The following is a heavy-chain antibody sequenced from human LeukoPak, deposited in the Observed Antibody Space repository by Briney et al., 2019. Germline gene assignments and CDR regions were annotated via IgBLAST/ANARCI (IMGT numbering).Heavy chain of an antibody. D-gene: IGHD5-12*01. CDR2: ISYDGSNK. CDR1: GLTVSSFG. Sequence: PGRSLRLSCAASGLTVSSFGMLWVRQAPGKGLEWVAVISYDGSNKYYADSVKGRFTMSRDNSQNTLYLQMNSLRLEDTAVYYCGRLMGGYGSYFYGMDVWGQGTTVTVSS. J-gene: IGHJ6*02. CDR3: GRLMGGYGSYFYGMDV. V-gene: IGHV3-30*03.